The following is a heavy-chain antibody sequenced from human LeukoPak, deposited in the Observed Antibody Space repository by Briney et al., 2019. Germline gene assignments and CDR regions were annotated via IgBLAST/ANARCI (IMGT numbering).Heavy chain of an antibody. CDR1: GFTFSSYA. J-gene: IGHJ6*04. Sequence: GGSLRLSCAASGFTFSSYAMSWARQAPGKGLEWVANINQDGSEKYYVDSVKGRFTISRDNAKNSLYLQMNSLRAEDTAVYYCAREVRDFWSGPLDVWGKGTTVTVSS. D-gene: IGHD3-3*01. CDR3: AREVRDFWSGPLDV. V-gene: IGHV3-7*01. CDR2: INQDGSEK.